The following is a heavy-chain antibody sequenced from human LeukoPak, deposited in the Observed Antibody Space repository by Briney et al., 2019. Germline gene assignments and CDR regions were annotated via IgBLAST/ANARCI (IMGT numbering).Heavy chain of an antibody. CDR3: ARLPQTPLSTYYYGSGRPGY. CDR2: INHSGST. J-gene: IGHJ4*02. D-gene: IGHD3-10*01. V-gene: IGHV4-34*01. Sequence: SETLSLTCAVYGGAFSGYYLGWVRPPPGKGLGWVWGINHSGSTNYNPSLKSRVTISVDTSKNQFSLKLSSVTAADTAVYYCARLPQTPLSTYYYGSGRPGYWGQGTLVTVSS. CDR1: GGAFSGYY.